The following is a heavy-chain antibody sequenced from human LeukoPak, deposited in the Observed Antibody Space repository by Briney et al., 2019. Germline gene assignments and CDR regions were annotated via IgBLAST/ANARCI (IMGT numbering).Heavy chain of an antibody. CDR3: AKTPTALVRGGYYFDS. D-gene: IGHD6-6*01. CDR1: GGSFSDYY. CDR2: INHSGST. J-gene: IGHJ4*02. Sequence: PSETLSLTCAVYGGSFSDYYWNWIRQPPGKGLEWIGEINHSGSTNYNPSLKTRVTISVDTSKNQFSLNLNSVTAADTAVYFCAKTPTALVRGGYYFDSWGQGTLVTVSS. V-gene: IGHV4-34*01.